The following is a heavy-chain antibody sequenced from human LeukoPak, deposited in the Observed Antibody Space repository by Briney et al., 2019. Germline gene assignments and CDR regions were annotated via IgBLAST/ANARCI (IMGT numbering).Heavy chain of an antibody. V-gene: IGHV3-48*03. Sequence: GGSLRLSCAASGFTFSNYEMNWVRQAPGKGLEWVSYISSSGSIIYYIDSVKGRFTISRDNAKKSLNLQMNSLRAEDTAVYYCAREASYDSWSGYHNDFDIWGQGTMVTVSS. CDR2: ISSSGSII. CDR3: AREASYDSWSGYHNDFDI. CDR1: GFTFSNYE. J-gene: IGHJ3*02. D-gene: IGHD3-3*01.